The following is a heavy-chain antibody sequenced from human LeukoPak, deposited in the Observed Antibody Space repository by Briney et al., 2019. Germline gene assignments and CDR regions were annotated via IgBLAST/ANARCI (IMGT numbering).Heavy chain of an antibody. CDR3: ARGGSYYYDSSGFPNWYFDL. J-gene: IGHJ2*01. V-gene: IGHV4-34*01. D-gene: IGHD3-22*01. CDR2: NNHSGST. CDR1: GGSFSGYY. Sequence: PSETLSLTCAVYGGSFSGYYWSWIRQPPGKGLEWIGENNHSGSTNYNPSLKSRVTISVDTSKNQFSLKLSSVTAADTAVYYCARGGSYYYDSSGFPNWYFDLWGRGTLVTVSS.